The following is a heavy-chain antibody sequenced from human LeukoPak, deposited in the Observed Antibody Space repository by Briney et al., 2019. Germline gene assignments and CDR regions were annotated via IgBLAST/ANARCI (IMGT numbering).Heavy chain of an antibody. CDR1: GFKFADAP. J-gene: IGHJ3*01. CDR3: AKDVSFRRGHNFDASDL. Sequence: QPGGSLRLSCTASGFKFADAPMHWVRQPPGKGLEWIALITWGATDSYYADSVKGRFAISRDDSRNTLYLQMNSLRGEDTALYYCAKDVSFRRGHNFDASDLWGLGTMVIVSS. CDR2: ITWGATDS. V-gene: IGHV3-43*01. D-gene: IGHD5-24*01.